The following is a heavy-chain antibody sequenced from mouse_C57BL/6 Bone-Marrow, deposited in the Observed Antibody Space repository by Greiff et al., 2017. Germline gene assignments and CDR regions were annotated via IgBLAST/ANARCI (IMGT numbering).Heavy chain of an antibody. CDR1: GYTFTSYW. CDR3: ATYYYGSSSRAMDY. Sequence: VKLQESGAELVKPGASVKVSCKASGYTFTSYWMHWVKQRPGQGLEWIGRIHPSDSDTNYNQKFKGKATLTVDKSSSTAYMQLSSLTSEDSAVYYCATYYYGSSSRAMDYWGQGTSVTVSS. V-gene: IGHV1-74*04. D-gene: IGHD1-1*01. J-gene: IGHJ4*01. CDR2: IHPSDSDT.